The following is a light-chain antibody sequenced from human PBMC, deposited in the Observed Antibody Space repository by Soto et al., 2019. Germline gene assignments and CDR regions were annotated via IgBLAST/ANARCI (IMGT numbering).Light chain of an antibody. CDR1: SSDVGGYNF. J-gene: IGLJ3*02. V-gene: IGLV2-14*01. CDR3: SSWTSSTTQV. Sequence: QSALTQPASVSGSPEQSITISCTGTSSDVGGYNFVSWYQQHPGKAPKLMIYEVNNRPSGVSNRFSGSKSGNTASLTISGLQADDEADYYCSSWTSSTTQVLGGGTKLTVL. CDR2: EVN.